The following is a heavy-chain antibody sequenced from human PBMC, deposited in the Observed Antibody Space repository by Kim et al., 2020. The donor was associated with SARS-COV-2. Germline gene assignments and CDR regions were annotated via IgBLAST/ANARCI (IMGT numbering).Heavy chain of an antibody. V-gene: IGHV4-39*07. J-gene: IGHJ4*02. CDR2: IYYSGST. CDR3: ASWWQLADY. Sequence: SETLSLTCTVSGGSISSSSYYWGWIRQPPGKGLEWIGSIYYSGSTYYNPSLKSRVTISVDTSKNQFSLKLSSVTAADTAVYYCASWWQLADYWGQGTLVTVSS. CDR1: GGSISSSSYY. D-gene: IGHD2-15*01.